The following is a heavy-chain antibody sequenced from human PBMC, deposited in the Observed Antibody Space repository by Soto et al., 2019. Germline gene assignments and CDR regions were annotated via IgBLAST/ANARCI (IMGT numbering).Heavy chain of an antibody. J-gene: IGHJ4*02. CDR3: ARGGGMATSYFDY. V-gene: IGHV3-33*01. CDR2: IWYDGSNK. Sequence: QVQLVESGGGVVQPGRSLRLSCAASGFTFSSYGMHWVRQAPGKGLEWVAVIWYDGSNKYYADSVKGRFTISRDNSKNPLYLQMNSLRAEDTAVYYCARGGGMATSYFDYWGQGTLVTVSS. D-gene: IGHD5-12*01. CDR1: GFTFSSYG.